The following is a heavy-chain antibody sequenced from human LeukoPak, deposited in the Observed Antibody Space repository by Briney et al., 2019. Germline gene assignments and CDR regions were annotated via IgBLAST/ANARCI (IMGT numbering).Heavy chain of an antibody. CDR1: GFTFSNAW. D-gene: IGHD6-6*01. CDR3: TTEHSSSYYFDY. J-gene: IGHJ4*02. Sequence: PGGSLRLSCAASGFTFSNAWMSWVRQAPGKGLEWVGRIKSKTDGGTTDYAAPVKGRFTISRDDSKNTPYLQMNSLKTEDTAVYYCTTEHSSSYYFDYWGQGTLVTVSS. CDR2: IKSKTDGGTT. V-gene: IGHV3-15*01.